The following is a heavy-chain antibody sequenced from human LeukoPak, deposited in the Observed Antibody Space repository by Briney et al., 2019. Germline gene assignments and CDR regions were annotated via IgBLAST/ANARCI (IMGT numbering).Heavy chain of an antibody. Sequence: SETLSLTCTVSGGSISSGGYYWSWIRQHPGKGLEWIGYIYSSGSTYYNPSLKSRVTISVDTSKNQFSLKLSSVTAADTAVYYCARLGAGPTYYDFWSGYSSFYFDYWGQGTLVTVSS. CDR1: GGSISSGGYY. V-gene: IGHV4-31*03. D-gene: IGHD3-3*01. CDR2: IYSSGST. J-gene: IGHJ4*02. CDR3: ARLGAGPTYYDFWSGYSSFYFDY.